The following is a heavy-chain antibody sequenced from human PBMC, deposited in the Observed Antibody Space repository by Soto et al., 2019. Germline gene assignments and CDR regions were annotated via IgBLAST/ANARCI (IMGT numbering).Heavy chain of an antibody. J-gene: IGHJ5*01. Sequence: SETLSLTCSVSGDSISNLDYSWAWIRQPPGQALEYIGYIYKSATTYYNPSFESRVAISVDTSKSQFSLNVTSVTAADTAVYFCARGRYCLTGRCFPNWFDSWGQGALVTVSS. CDR3: ARGRYCLTGRCFPNWFDS. V-gene: IGHV4-30-4*01. CDR1: GDSISNLDYS. D-gene: IGHD7-27*01. CDR2: IYKSATT.